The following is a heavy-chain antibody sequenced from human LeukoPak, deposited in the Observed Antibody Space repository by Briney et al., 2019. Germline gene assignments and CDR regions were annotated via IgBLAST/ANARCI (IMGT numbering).Heavy chain of an antibody. D-gene: IGHD2-8*01. Sequence: GGSLRLSCAASGFIFSSYAMSWVRQAPGKGLEWVSTISGSGGSTYYADSVKGRFTISRDNSKNTVYLQMNSLRSEDTAVYYCAKDRSGINDVCQGDFDYGGQGTLSPSPQ. CDR2: ISGSGGST. CDR1: GFIFSSYA. J-gene: IGHJ4*02. CDR3: AKDRSGINDVCQGDFDY. V-gene: IGHV3-23*01.